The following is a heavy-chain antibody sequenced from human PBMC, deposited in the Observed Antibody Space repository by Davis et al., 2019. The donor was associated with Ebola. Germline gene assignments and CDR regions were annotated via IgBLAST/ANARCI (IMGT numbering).Heavy chain of an antibody. CDR1: GFTFRSYG. Sequence: PGGSLRLSCAASGFTFRSYGMHCVRQAPGKGLEWVAVIWYDGTNAYHAASVKGRFTISRDNSKNTLYLQMNSLRAEDTAVYYCARDRGYNYGLPDYWGQGTLVNVSS. CDR3: ARDRGYNYGLPDY. V-gene: IGHV3-33*01. D-gene: IGHD5-18*01. J-gene: IGHJ4*02. CDR2: IWYDGTNA.